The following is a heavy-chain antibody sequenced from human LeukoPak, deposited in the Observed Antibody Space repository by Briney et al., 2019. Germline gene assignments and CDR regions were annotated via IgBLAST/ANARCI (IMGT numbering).Heavy chain of an antibody. V-gene: IGHV3-48*03. CDR2: INSSGSTM. Sequence: GGSLSFSCAASGFTISSYELNWVRQAPGKGLEWITCINSSGSTMYYEDSVKGRFTISRDHAKNSLYLRMNSLRAEDTAIYYCASSSWYALDYWGQGTLVTVSS. CDR1: GFTISSYE. D-gene: IGHD6-13*01. J-gene: IGHJ4*02. CDR3: ASSSWYALDY.